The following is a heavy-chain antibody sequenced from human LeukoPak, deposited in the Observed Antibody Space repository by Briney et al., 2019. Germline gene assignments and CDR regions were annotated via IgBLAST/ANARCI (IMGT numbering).Heavy chain of an antibody. V-gene: IGHV4-30-2*01. D-gene: IGHD5-24*01. CDR1: XGXISXXGYS. CDR3: ARADGYNYFDY. Sequence: TLSLTCTVXXGXISXXGYSWXWXRLPPXKGLEWIGYIYHSGSTYYNPSLKSRVTISVDRSKNQFSLKLSSVTAADTAVYYCARADGYNYFDYWGQGTLVTVSS. J-gene: IGHJ4*02. CDR2: IYHSGST.